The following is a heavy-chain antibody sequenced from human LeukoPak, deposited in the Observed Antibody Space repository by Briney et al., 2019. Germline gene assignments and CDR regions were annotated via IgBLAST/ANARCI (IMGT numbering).Heavy chain of an antibody. CDR3: ARGRSSSWYMSDYYYYMDV. V-gene: IGHV3-7*01. Sequence: PGGSLRLSCAASGFTFSSYWMIWVRQAPGKGLEWVANIKQDGSEKYYVDSVKGRFTISRDNAKNSLYLQMNSLRAEDTAVYYCARGRSSSWYMSDYYYYMDVWGKGTTVTVSS. CDR2: IKQDGSEK. CDR1: GFTFSSYW. D-gene: IGHD6-13*01. J-gene: IGHJ6*03.